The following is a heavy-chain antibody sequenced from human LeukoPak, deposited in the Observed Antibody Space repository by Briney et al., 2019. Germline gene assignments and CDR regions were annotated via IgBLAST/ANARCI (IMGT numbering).Heavy chain of an antibody. CDR1: GYTFTGYY. CDR3: VRDLGLDTVMIFSDY. Sequence: ASVKVSCKASGYTFTGYYMHWVRQAPGQGLEWMGRINPNSGGTNYAQKFQGRVTMTRDTSISTAYMELSRLRSDDTAVYYCVRDLGLDTVMIFSDYWGQGTLVTVSS. CDR2: INPNSGGT. D-gene: IGHD3/OR15-3a*01. J-gene: IGHJ4*02. V-gene: IGHV1-2*06.